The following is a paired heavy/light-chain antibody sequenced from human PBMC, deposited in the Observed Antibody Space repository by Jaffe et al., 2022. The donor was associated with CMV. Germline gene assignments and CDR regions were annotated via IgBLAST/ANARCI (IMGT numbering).Heavy chain of an antibody. J-gene: IGHJ4*02. Sequence: QVQLQESGPGLVKPSETLSLTCTVSGGSLSSYYWSWIRQPPGKGLEWIGYIYYSGDTNYDPSLKSRVTISVDTSKNQFSLKLSSVTAADTAVYYCARQTDSDSFHYLKYWGQGILVTVSS. D-gene: IGHD3-22*01. CDR1: GGSLSSYY. V-gene: IGHV4-59*08. CDR2: IYYSGDT. CDR3: ARQTDSDSFHYLKY.
Light chain of an antibody. Sequence: DIQMTQSPSTLSASVGDRVTITCRASPSISTWLAWYQQKPGKAPKVLIYKASNLESGVPSRFSGSGSGTEFTLTISSLQPDDFATYYCQQYKSYLFTFGPGTKVDIK. V-gene: IGKV1-5*03. CDR2: KAS. CDR3: QQYKSYLFT. J-gene: IGKJ3*01. CDR1: PSISTW.